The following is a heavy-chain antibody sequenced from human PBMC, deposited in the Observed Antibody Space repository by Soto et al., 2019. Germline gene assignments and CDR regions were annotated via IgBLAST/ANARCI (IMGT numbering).Heavy chain of an antibody. CDR2: IKSKSVGGTT. D-gene: IGHD2-15*01. V-gene: IGHV3-15*01. Sequence: EVQLVESGGGLVKPGGSLTLSCAASGFSFSNVWMSWVRQAPGKGLEWVGHIKSKSVGGTTDYTAPVKGRFTISRDDSKDKLYLQINSLKAEDTAVYYCSTYSPQAFCDGGTCCSVQTKIHDSWGQGILVTVSS. CDR3: STYSPQAFCDGGTCCSVQTKIHDS. CDR1: GFSFSNVW. J-gene: IGHJ4*02.